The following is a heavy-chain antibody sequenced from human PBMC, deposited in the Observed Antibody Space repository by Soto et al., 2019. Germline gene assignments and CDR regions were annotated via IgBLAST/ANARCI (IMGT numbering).Heavy chain of an antibody. Sequence: RGSLRIACASYGFTFSNAWRSWVRQAPGTVLDWVGSINGKTDGGTTDYAAPVKGRFTISRDDSKNTLYLQMNSLKTEDTAVYYCTTDPLYYYDSSGSKIEYSYYYGMDVWGQGTTVTVSS. V-gene: IGHV3-15*01. CDR1: GFTFSNAW. CDR2: INGKTDGGTT. CDR3: TTDPLYYYDSSGSKIEYSYYYGMDV. J-gene: IGHJ6*01. D-gene: IGHD3-22*01.